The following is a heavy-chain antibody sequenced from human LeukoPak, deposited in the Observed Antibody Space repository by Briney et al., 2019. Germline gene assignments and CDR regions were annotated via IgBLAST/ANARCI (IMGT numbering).Heavy chain of an antibody. CDR2: IKQDGSEK. CDR1: GFTFSTYW. V-gene: IGHV3-7*01. Sequence: GGSLRLSCAASGFTFSTYWMNWVRQAPGKGLERVANIKQDGSEKYYVDSVKGRFTISRDNAKNSLYLQMNSLRAEDTAVYYCARDYRFYMDVWGKGTTVTVSS. D-gene: IGHD3-3*01. CDR3: ARDYRFYMDV. J-gene: IGHJ6*03.